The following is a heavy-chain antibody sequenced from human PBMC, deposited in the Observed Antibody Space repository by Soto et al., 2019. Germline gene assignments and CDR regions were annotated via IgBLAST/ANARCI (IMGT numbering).Heavy chain of an antibody. V-gene: IGHV1-46*01. D-gene: IGHD3-22*01. CDR3: ARERITMIVVVIGGDYYYGMDV. CDR2: INPSGGST. Sequence: QVQLVQSGAEVKKPGASVKVSCKASGYTFTSYYMHWVRQAPGQGLEWMGIINPSGGSTSYAQKFQGRVTMTRDTSTSTVYMELSSLRSEDTAVYYCARERITMIVVVIGGDYYYGMDVWGQGTKVTVSS. J-gene: IGHJ6*02. CDR1: GYTFTSYY.